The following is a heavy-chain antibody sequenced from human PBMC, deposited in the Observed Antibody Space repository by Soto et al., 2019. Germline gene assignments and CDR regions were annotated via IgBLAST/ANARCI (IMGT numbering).Heavy chain of an antibody. D-gene: IGHD1-1*01. J-gene: IGHJ5*02. CDR3: ARAHLGTDRYTLEPFDP. V-gene: IGHV4-39*01. Sequence: SETLSLTCTVSGASLSVGPYTWGWIRQSPERGLEWIGTISHMGTTYYNTSLENRLTISLDTSKNQFSLQLNSVIPEDTAVYYCARAHLGTDRYTLEPFDPWGQGTLVTVSS. CDR1: GASLSVGPYT. CDR2: ISHMGTT.